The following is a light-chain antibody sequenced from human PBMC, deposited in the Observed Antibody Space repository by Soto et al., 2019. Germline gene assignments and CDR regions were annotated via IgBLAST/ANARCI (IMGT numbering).Light chain of an antibody. CDR2: SAA. Sequence: DLQMTQSPSSLSASVGDGVTITCRASQSISNFLNWYQQKPGKAPRLLIYSAASLESGVPSRFSGSGSGTDFTLTIDSLQPEDFATYFCQQSYTTPHTFGQGTKLEI. CDR3: QQSYTTPHT. CDR1: QSISNF. J-gene: IGKJ2*01. V-gene: IGKV1-39*01.